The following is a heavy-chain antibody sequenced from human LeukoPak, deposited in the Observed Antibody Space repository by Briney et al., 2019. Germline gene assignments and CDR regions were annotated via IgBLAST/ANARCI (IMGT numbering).Heavy chain of an antibody. Sequence: GESLKISCKGSGYSFTTHWIAWVRQMPGKGLEWMGIIYPTDSYTKYSPSFQGQVTISADKSISTAYLQWSSLKASDTAMYYCARRDGLYNWFDPWGQGTLVTVSS. CDR1: GYSFTTHW. V-gene: IGHV5-51*01. CDR2: IYPTDSYT. J-gene: IGHJ5*02. CDR3: ARRDGLYNWFDP.